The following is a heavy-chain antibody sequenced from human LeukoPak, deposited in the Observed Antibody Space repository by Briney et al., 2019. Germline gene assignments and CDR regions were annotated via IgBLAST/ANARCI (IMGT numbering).Heavy chain of an antibody. CDR1: GFTFSSYE. J-gene: IGHJ4*02. CDR3: VKGGLYGDYYFDY. CDR2: ISSSGGST. V-gene: IGHV3-23*01. D-gene: IGHD4-17*01. Sequence: GGSLRLSCAASGFTFSSYEMNWVRQAPEKGLEWVSGISSSGGSTYYADSVKGRFTISRDNSKYTLYLQMNSLRADDTALYYCVKGGLYGDYYFDYWGQGTLVTVSS.